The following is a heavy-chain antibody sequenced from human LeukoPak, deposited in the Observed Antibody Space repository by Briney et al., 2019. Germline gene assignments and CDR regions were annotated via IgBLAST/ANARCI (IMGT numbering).Heavy chain of an antibody. J-gene: IGHJ4*02. V-gene: IGHV4-34*01. D-gene: IGHD3-10*01. Sequence: SETVSLTCTVHGGSFSGYYWNWIRQPPGKGLEWIGEINHAGSTNYSPSLRGRVSLSVDSSKRQITLKLTSLTPADTAVYDCARDDYYNEDGFDWGQGTRVTVSS. CDR2: INHAGST. CDR3: ARDDYYNEDGFD. CDR1: GGSFSGYY.